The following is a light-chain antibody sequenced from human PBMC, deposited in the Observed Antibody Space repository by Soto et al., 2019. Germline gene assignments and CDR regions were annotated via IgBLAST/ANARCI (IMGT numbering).Light chain of an antibody. V-gene: IGLV1-40*01. CDR2: GNN. Sequence: QSVLTQPPSVSGAPGQRVTISCTGSSSNNGAGYDVHWYQQLPGTAPKLLIYGNNNRPSGVPDRFSGSKSGTSTSLAITGLQAEDEADYYCQSYDSSLSGCVFGGGTKVTVL. J-gene: IGLJ3*02. CDR3: QSYDSSLSGCV. CDR1: SSNNGAGYD.